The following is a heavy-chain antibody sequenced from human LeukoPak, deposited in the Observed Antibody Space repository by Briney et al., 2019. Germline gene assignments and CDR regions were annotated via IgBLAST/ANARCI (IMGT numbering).Heavy chain of an antibody. Sequence: GRSLRLSCAASGFTFSSYAMHWVRQAPGKGLEWVAVISYDGSNKYYADSVKGRFTISRDNSKNTLYLQMNSLRAEDTAVYYCARKHLGYCSGGSCYLDYWGQGTLVTVSS. CDR2: ISYDGSNK. J-gene: IGHJ4*02. D-gene: IGHD2-15*01. CDR3: ARKHLGYCSGGSCYLDY. V-gene: IGHV3-30*04. CDR1: GFTFSSYA.